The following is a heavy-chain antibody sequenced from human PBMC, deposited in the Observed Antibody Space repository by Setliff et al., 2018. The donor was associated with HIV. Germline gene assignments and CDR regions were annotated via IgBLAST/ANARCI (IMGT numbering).Heavy chain of an antibody. V-gene: IGHV3-64D*06. D-gene: IGHD4-17*01. Sequence: PGGSLRLSCSASGFTFSSYAMHWVRQAPGKGLEYASAISSNGGSTYYADSVKGRFTISRDNSKNTLYLQMSSLRAEDTAVYYCVKARVDGDYYYYYYMDVWGKGTTVTVSS. CDR2: ISSNGGST. CDR1: GFTFSSYA. J-gene: IGHJ6*03. CDR3: VKARVDGDYYYYYYMDV.